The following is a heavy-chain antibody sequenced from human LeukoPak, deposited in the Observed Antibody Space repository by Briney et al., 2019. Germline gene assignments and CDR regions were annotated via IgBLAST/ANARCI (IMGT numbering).Heavy chain of an antibody. CDR3: XXXRYCTXXXXXXXY. D-gene: IGHD2-8*01. V-gene: IGHV3-43*01. CDR1: GFTFDDYT. Sequence: GGSLRLSCAASGFTFDDYTFHWVRQAPGKGLEWVSLITWDGGTTYYADSVKGRFTISRDNSKNSVYLQMNSLRTEDTALYYXXXXRYCTXXXXXXXYXGQXTLVXXSS. J-gene: IGHJ4*02. CDR2: ITWDGGTT.